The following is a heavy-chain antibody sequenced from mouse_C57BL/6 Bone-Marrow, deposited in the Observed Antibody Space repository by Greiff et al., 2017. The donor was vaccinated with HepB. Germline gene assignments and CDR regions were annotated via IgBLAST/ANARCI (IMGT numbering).Heavy chain of an antibody. Sequence: EVMLVESGGGLVKPGGSLKLSCAASGFTFSDYGMHWVRQAPEKGLEWVAYISSGSSTIYYADTVKGRFTISRDNAKNTLFLQMTSLRSEETAMYYCARGYGSPFFAYWGQGTLVTVSA. CDR3: ARGYGSPFFAY. CDR2: ISSGSSTI. V-gene: IGHV5-17*01. D-gene: IGHD1-1*01. CDR1: GFTFSDYG. J-gene: IGHJ3*01.